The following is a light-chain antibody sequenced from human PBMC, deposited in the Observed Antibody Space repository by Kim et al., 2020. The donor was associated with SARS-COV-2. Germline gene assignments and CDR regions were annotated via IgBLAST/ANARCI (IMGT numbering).Light chain of an antibody. V-gene: IGKV3-20*01. J-gene: IGKJ2*03. CDR3: QQYGSSLPYS. CDR2: GAS. Sequence: SPGERAHLAGRASQSVRCSYLAWYQKKPGQATRLVIFGASSRATGIPDRFSCSGSGTDFTLTISRLENEDFAVYYCQQYGSSLPYSFGQGTNLEIK. CDR1: QSVRCSY.